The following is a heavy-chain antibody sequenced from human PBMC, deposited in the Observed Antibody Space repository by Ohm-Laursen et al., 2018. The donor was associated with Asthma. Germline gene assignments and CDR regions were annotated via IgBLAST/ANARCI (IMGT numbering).Heavy chain of an antibody. J-gene: IGHJ4*02. CDR3: ARVGSGWVYYFDY. CDR1: GFTFSSYG. Sequence: SLRLSCTASGFTFSSYGMHWVRQAPGKGLEWVAVISYDGSNKYYADSVKGRFTISRDNSKNTLYLQMNSLRAEDTAVYYCARVGSGWVYYFDYWGQETLVTVSS. D-gene: IGHD6-19*01. V-gene: IGHV3-30*03. CDR2: ISYDGSNK.